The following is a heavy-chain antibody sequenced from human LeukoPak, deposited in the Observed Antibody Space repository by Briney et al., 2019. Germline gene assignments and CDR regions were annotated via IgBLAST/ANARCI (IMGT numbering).Heavy chain of an antibody. Sequence: PSETLSLTCTVSGGSISSYYWSWIRQSPGKGLEWIGYIYYSGSTNYNPSLKSRVTISVGTSKNQFSLKLSSVTTADTAVYYCARLHRGEEAFDIWGQGTMVTVSS. CDR1: GGSISSYY. CDR3: ARLHRGEEAFDI. J-gene: IGHJ3*02. CDR2: IYYSGST. V-gene: IGHV4-59*01.